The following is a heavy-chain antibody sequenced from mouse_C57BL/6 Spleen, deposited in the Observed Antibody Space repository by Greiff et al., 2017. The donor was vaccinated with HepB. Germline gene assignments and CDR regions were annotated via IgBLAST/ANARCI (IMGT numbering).Heavy chain of an antibody. J-gene: IGHJ4*01. CDR1: GYTFTDYY. CDR3: ARRSYYYGSSSYAMDY. V-gene: IGHV1-76*01. D-gene: IGHD1-1*01. Sequence: VQLQQSGAELVRPGASVKLSCKASGYTFTDYYINWVKQRPGQGLEWIARIYPGSGNTYYNEKFKGKATLTAEKSSSTAYMQLSSLTSEDSAVYFCARRSYYYGSSSYAMDYWGQGTSVTVSS. CDR2: IYPGSGNT.